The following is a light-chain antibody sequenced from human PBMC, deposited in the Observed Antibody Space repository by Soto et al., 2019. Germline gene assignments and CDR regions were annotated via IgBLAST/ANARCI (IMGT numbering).Light chain of an antibody. CDR3: QQSYSTPFT. CDR2: AAS. Sequence: DIQMTQSPSTLSASVGDRVTITCRASQSISSWLAWYQQKPGKAPKLLIYAASSLEGGVPSRFSGSGSGTDFTLSISSLQPEDFATYYCQQSYSTPFTFGPGTKVDIK. V-gene: IGKV1-39*01. J-gene: IGKJ3*01. CDR1: QSISSW.